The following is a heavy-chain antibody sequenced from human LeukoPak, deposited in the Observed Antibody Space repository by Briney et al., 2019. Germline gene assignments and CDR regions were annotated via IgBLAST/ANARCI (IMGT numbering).Heavy chain of an antibody. V-gene: IGHV3-66*03. CDR2: IYDSGST. J-gene: IGHJ6*02. D-gene: IGHD1-26*01. CDR1: GFTVRTNY. CDR3: AKDRWKLGYYYYGMDV. Sequence: TGGSLRLSCAASGFTVRTNYMSWVRQAPGKGLEWVSVIYDSGSTYYADSVKGRFTISGDNSKNTLYLQMNSLRAEDTAVYYCAKDRWKLGYYYYGMDVWGQGTTVTVSS.